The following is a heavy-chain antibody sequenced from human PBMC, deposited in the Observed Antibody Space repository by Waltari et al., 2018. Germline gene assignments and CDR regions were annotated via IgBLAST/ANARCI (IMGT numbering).Heavy chain of an antibody. CDR1: GYSISSGYY. D-gene: IGHD4-4*01. J-gene: IGHJ5*02. V-gene: IGHV4-38-2*02. CDR3: ARDHNFMTTVTQNWFDP. Sequence: QVQLQESDPGRVKPSETLSLTCAVSGYSISSGYYWGWIRQPPGKGLEWMGSIYHSGSTYYNPSLKSRVTISVDTSKNQFSLKLSSVTATDTAVYYCARDHNFMTTVTQNWFDPWGQGTLVTVSS. CDR2: IYHSGST.